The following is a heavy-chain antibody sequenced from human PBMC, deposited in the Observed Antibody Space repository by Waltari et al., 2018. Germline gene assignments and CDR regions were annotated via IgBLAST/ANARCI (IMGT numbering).Heavy chain of an antibody. Sequence: QVQLQESGPGLVKPSETLSLTCTVSGDSISSSYWSWIRQPPGKGLEWIGYISYTGSTNHNPSLKRSVPFSGDTSKNQFSLKLSSAAAADTAVYYCARALVTTRIYFDYWGLGTLVTVSS. CDR2: ISYTGST. CDR1: GDSISSSY. J-gene: IGHJ4*02. CDR3: ARALVTTRIYFDY. D-gene: IGHD5-12*01. V-gene: IGHV4-59*08.